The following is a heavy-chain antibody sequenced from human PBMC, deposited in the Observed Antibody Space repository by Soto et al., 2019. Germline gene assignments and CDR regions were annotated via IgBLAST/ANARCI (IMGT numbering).Heavy chain of an antibody. J-gene: IGHJ6*02. Sequence: GASVKVSCKASGYTFTSYAMHWVRQAPGQRLEWMGWINAGNGNAKYSQKFQGRVTITRDTSASTAYMELSSLRSEDTAVYYCARVGGGSWYYSYYGMDVWGQGTTVTVSS. V-gene: IGHV1-3*01. D-gene: IGHD1-26*01. CDR3: ARVGGGSWYYSYYGMDV. CDR1: GYTFTSYA. CDR2: INAGNGNA.